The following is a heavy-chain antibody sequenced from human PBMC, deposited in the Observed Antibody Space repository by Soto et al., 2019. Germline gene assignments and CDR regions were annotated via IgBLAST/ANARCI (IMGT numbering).Heavy chain of an antibody. D-gene: IGHD5-18*01. J-gene: IGHJ4*02. V-gene: IGHV3-15*01. CDR3: TTEIVDTAMVFDY. CDR2: IKSKTDGGTT. CDR1: GFTFSNAW. Sequence: GGSLRLSCAASGFTFSNAWMSWVRQAPGKGLEWVGRIKSKTDGGTTDYAAPVKGRFTISRDDSKNTLYLQMNSLKTEDTAVYYCTTEIVDTAMVFDYWGQGTLVTVSS.